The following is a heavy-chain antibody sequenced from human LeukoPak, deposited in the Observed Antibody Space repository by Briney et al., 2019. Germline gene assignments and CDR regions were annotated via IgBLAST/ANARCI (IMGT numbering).Heavy chain of an antibody. J-gene: IGHJ4*02. V-gene: IGHV3-33*01. D-gene: IGHD4-17*01. CDR1: GFTFSSYG. CDR2: IWYDGSNK. Sequence: GGSLRLSCAASGFTFSSYGMHWVRQAPGKGLEWVAVIWYDGSNKYYADSVKGRFTISRDNSKNTLYLQMNSLRAEDTAVYYCASSATVTTPDFDYWGQGTLVTVSS. CDR3: ASSATVTTPDFDY.